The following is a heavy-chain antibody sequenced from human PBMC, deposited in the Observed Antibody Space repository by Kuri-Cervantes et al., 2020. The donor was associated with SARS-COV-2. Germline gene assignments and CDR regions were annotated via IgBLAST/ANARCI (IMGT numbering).Heavy chain of an antibody. CDR2: INPNSGGT. V-gene: IGHV1-2*02. CDR1: GYTFTSYY. D-gene: IGHD6-13*01. Sequence: ASVKVSCKASGYTFTSYYMHWVRQAPGQGLEWMGWINPNSGGTNYAQKFQGRVTMTRDTSTSTVYMELSSLRSEDTAVYYCARGLAAAFGVDYWGQGNLVTVSS. CDR3: ARGLAAAFGVDY. J-gene: IGHJ4*02.